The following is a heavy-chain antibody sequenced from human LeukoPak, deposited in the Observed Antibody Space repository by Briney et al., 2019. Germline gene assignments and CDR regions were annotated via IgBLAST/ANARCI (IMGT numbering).Heavy chain of an antibody. CDR1: AFTFSSYA. CDR2: ISYDGSNK. CDR3: ARADNIVVVVAAMVDY. V-gene: IGHV3-30*04. J-gene: IGHJ4*02. Sequence: GGSLRLSCAASAFTFSSYAMYWVRQAPGKGLEWVAVISYDGSNKYYADSVKGRFTISRDNSKHMLYLQMNSLRAEDTAVYYCARADNIVVVVAAMVDYWGQGTLVTVSP. D-gene: IGHD2-15*01.